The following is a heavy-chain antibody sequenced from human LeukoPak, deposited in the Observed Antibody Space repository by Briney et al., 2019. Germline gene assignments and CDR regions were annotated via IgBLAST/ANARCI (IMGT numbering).Heavy chain of an antibody. J-gene: IGHJ4*02. CDR3: AKDLVTGSLDY. D-gene: IGHD3-10*01. Sequence: GGSLRLSCAASGFTFSSYGMSWVRQAPGKGLEWVSGISGNGGSTYYADSVKGRFTISRDNSKNTLYLQINSLRAEDTAVYYCAKDLVTGSLDYWGQGTLVTVSS. CDR2: ISGNGGST. CDR1: GFTFSSYG. V-gene: IGHV3-23*01.